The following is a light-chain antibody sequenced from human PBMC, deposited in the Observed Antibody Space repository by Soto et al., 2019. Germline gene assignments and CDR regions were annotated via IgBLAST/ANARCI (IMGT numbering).Light chain of an antibody. CDR2: GAS. CDR1: QSVSSN. Sequence: EIAMTQSPATLSVSPGERATLSCRASQSVSSNLAWYQQKPGQAPRLLIYGASTRATGIPASFSGSGSGTEFSLTISSLQSEDSAVYYCQQYNNWPLTFGQGTKVEIK. V-gene: IGKV3-15*01. J-gene: IGKJ1*01. CDR3: QQYNNWPLT.